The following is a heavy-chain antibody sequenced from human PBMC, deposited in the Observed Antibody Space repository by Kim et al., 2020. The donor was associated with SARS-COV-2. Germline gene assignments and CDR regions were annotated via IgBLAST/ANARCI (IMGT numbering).Heavy chain of an antibody. D-gene: IGHD1-26*01. V-gene: IGHV3-15*01. Sequence: TDYAATVKGRFTISREEAKNTLYLQMNSLKTEDTAVYYCTTDSFYVGARDWGQGTLVTVSS. CDR3: TTDSFYVGARD. J-gene: IGHJ4*02. CDR2: T.